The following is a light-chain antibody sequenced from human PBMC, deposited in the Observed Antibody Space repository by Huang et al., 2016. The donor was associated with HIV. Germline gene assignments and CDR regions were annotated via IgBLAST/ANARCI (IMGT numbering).Light chain of an antibody. V-gene: IGKV2D-29*02. J-gene: IGKJ4*01. Sequence: DIVMTQTPLSLSVTPGQPASISCTSSQSLLHSDGETSLYWYLHKPGQSPQLLIYEGANRFSGGPDRFSGSGSGTDFTLRISRVEAEDVGVYYCMQRTQRPLTFGGGTKVEIK. CDR2: EGA. CDR3: MQRTQRPLT. CDR1: QSLLHSDGETS.